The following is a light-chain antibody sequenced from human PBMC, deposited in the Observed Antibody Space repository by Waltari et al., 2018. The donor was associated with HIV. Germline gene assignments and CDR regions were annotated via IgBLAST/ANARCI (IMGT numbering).Light chain of an antibody. CDR2: KAS. CDR3: QQYDNLPS. V-gene: IGKV1-5*03. J-gene: IGKJ5*01. Sequence: DILLTQSPSTLAAFVGDRVTITCRASHTINKWLAWYKQRPGDPPKLLITKASTLEVGVPTRFRGRGSETEFTLTIDTLQPDDFAVYYCQQYDNLPSFGQGTRLE. CDR1: HTINKW.